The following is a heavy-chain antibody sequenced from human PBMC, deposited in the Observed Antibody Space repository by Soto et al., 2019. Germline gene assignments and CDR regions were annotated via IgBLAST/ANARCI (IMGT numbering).Heavy chain of an antibody. D-gene: IGHD6-13*01. Sequence: GASVKVSCKVSGYTLTELSMHWVRQAPGKGLEWMGGFDPEDGETIYAQKFQGRVTMTEDTSTDTAYMELSSLRSEDTAVYYCATSLAAAGEDAGDAFDIWGQGTMVTVSS. CDR3: ATSLAAAGEDAGDAFDI. CDR1: GYTLTELS. J-gene: IGHJ3*02. CDR2: FDPEDGET. V-gene: IGHV1-24*01.